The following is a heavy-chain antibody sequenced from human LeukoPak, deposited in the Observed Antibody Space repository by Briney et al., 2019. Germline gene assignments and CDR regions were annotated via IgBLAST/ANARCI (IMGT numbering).Heavy chain of an antibody. J-gene: IGHJ4*02. CDR3: ARDTRYGGRYDFDY. CDR1: GFTFSSYW. CDR2: IKQDGSEK. V-gene: IGHV3-7*01. Sequence: GGSLRLSCAASGFTFSSYWMSWVRQAPGKGLEWVANIKQDGSEKYYVDSVKGRFTISRDNAKNSLYLQMNSLRAEDTAVYYCARDTRYGGRYDFDYWGQGTLVTVSS. D-gene: IGHD3-9*01.